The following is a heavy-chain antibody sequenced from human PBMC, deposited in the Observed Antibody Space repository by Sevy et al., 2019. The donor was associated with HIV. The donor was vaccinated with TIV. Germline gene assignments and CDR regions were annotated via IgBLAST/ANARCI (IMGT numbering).Heavy chain of an antibody. CDR3: ATTKDYYDSSGYPFDY. J-gene: IGHJ4*01. CDR2: FDPEDGNT. V-gene: IGHV1-24*01. Sequence: ASVKVSCKVSGYTLTEFSMHWVRQAPGKGLEWMGSFDPEDGNTVYAQKFQGRVTMTEDTSTDTAYMELSSLRSEETAMYYCATTKDYYDSSGYPFDYWGHGTLVTVSS. CDR1: GYTLTEFS. D-gene: IGHD3-22*01.